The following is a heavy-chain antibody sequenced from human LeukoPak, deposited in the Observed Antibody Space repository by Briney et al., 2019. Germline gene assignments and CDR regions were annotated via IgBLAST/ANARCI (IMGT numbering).Heavy chain of an antibody. J-gene: IGHJ4*02. Sequence: GRSLRLSCAASGFTFATYAMSWVRQAPGKGLKWVSGITGSGRTTYYADSVKGRFTISRDNSKNTLYLQMNSLRAEDTAIYYCVKIHDTNGSFPYHFDSWGQGTLVTVSS. CDR2: ITGSGRTT. CDR3: VKIHDTNGSFPYHFDS. CDR1: GFTFATYA. V-gene: IGHV3-23*01. D-gene: IGHD2-8*01.